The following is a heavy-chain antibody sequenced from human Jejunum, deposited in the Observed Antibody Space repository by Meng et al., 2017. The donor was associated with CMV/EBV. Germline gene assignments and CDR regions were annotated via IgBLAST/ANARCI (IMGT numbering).Heavy chain of an antibody. V-gene: IGHV3-23*01. CDR2: ISDSGRRT. CDR1: SSYA. J-gene: IGHJ4*02. Sequence: SSYALSWVRQAPGMGLEWVSAISDSGRRTSYADSVKGRFTISRDNSKNTLYLQMNSLRAEDTAVYYCAKAPSPYCSNGVCYRFDSWGQGTLVTVSS. CDR3: AKAPSPYCSNGVCYRFDS. D-gene: IGHD2-8*01.